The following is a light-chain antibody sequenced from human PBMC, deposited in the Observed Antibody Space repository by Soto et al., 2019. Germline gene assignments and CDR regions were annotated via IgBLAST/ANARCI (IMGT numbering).Light chain of an antibody. Sequence: EIVLTQSPGTLSLSPGERATLSCRASQTISSSYLAWYQQKPGQAPRLLIYAASTRATGIPDRFSGSGSGTDFTLTINRLEPEDFAVYFCQQFGGSPLFTFGPGTKVEIK. V-gene: IGKV3-20*01. CDR3: QQFGGSPLFT. CDR1: QTISSSY. J-gene: IGKJ3*01. CDR2: AAS.